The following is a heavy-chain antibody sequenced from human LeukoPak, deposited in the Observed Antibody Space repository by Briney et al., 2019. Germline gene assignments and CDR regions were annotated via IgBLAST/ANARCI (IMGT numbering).Heavy chain of an antibody. D-gene: IGHD6-13*01. V-gene: IGHV1-24*01. Sequence: ASVKVSCKVSGYTLTELSMHWVRQAPGKGLEWMGGFDPEDGETIYAQKFQGRVTMTEDTSTDTAYMELSSLRSEDTAVYYCATDHGDSSSWYQFDYWGQGTLVTVSS. CDR3: ATDHGDSSSWYQFDY. CDR2: FDPEDGET. J-gene: IGHJ4*02. CDR1: GYTLTELS.